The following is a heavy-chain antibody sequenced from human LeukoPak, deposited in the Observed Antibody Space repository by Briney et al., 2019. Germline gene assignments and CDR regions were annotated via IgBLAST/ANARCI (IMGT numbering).Heavy chain of an antibody. CDR2: IYYSGST. CDR1: GATMYDNY. D-gene: IGHD6-19*01. Sequence: SETLSLACSVSGATMYDNYWSWIRQPPGKGLEWIGYIYYSGSTNYNPSLKSRVAISVDTSKNQFSLKLSSVTAADTAVYYCARGRVSVAGRYYYYYGMDVWGQGTTVTVSS. CDR3: ARGRVSVAGRYYYYYGMDV. V-gene: IGHV4-59*01. J-gene: IGHJ6*02.